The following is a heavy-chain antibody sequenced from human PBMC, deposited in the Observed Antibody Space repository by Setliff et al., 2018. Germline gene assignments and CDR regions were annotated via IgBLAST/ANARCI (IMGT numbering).Heavy chain of an antibody. Sequence: ASVKVSCKASGYSFSIYSIHWVRQAPGQGLEWMGGFDPEDGETIYAQKFQGRVTMTEDTSTDTAYMELSSLRSEDTAVYYCAIAYSSSWDFDYWGQGTLVTVSS. CDR3: AIAYSSSWDFDY. D-gene: IGHD6-13*01. CDR2: FDPEDGET. J-gene: IGHJ4*02. CDR1: GYSFSIYS. V-gene: IGHV1-24*01.